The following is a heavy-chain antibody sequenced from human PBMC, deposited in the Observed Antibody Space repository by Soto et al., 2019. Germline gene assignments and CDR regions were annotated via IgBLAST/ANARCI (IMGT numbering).Heavy chain of an antibody. D-gene: IGHD2-2*01. V-gene: IGHV1-69*06. CDR1: GGIFSSYG. CDR3: ARSALPAAINNWFDP. J-gene: IGHJ5*02. Sequence: QVQLVQSGAEVRKPGSSVKVSCKASGGIFSSYGIRSVRQAPGQGLEWMGGIIPFFGTANYAQKFQARVTITADKSTSTAYMELSSLRSEDTAVYYCARSALPAAINNWFDPWGQGTLVTVSS. CDR2: IIPFFGTA.